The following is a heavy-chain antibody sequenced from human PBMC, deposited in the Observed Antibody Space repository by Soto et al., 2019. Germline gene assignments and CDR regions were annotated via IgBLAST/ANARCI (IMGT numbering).Heavy chain of an antibody. CDR2: IYYSGST. CDR1: GGSISSYY. V-gene: IGHV4-59*01. CDR3: ARDIMGTNYYYYGMDV. D-gene: IGHD2-8*01. Sequence: QVQLQESGPGLVKPSETLSLTCTVSGGSISSYYWSWIRQPPGKGLEWIGYIYYSGSTNYNPSLQSRVTISVDTSKNQFSLKLSSLPAADTAVYYCARDIMGTNYYYYGMDVWGQGTTVTVSS. J-gene: IGHJ6*02.